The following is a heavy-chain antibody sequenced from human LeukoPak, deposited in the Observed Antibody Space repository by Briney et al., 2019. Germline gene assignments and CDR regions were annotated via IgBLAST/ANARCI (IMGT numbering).Heavy chain of an antibody. CDR3: ARTLCGGDCYSEGASYYYYMDV. CDR2: ISAYNGNT. V-gene: IGHV1-18*01. Sequence: ASVKVSCKASGYTFTSYGISWVRQAPGQGLEWMGWISAYNGNTNYAQKLQGRVTMTTDTSTSTAYMELRSLRSDDTAVYYCARTLCGGDCYSEGASYYYYMDVWGKGTAVTVSS. D-gene: IGHD2-21*02. CDR1: GYTFTSYG. J-gene: IGHJ6*03.